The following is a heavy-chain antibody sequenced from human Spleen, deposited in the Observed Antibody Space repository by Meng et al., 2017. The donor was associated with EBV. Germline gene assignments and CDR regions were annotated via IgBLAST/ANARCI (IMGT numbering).Heavy chain of an antibody. D-gene: IGHD6-6*01. CDR1: DTSFRGYF. J-gene: IGHJ5*02. CDR3: AKGRTVARSPWFDP. CDR2: INHSGST. V-gene: IGHV4-34*01. Sequence: QVQVQQWEPGLLKPSETLSLTVAVYDTSFRGYFWSWIRQSPGKRLEWIGEINHSGSTSYNPSLKSRVAISVDTSKNQFSLKLRSVTAADTAVYYCAKGRTVARSPWFDPWGQGALVTVSS.